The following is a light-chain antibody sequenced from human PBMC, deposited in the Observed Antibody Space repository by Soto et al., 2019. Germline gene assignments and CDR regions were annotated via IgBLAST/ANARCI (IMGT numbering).Light chain of an antibody. Sequence: AIQLTQSPSSLSASVGDRVTITCRASQDIRGALAWYQQKPGKAPKFLIFDVSTLQSGVPSRFSGSGSGTDFTLTISSLQPEDFGTYYCQQFNTYPITFGQGTDWRL. J-gene: IGKJ5*01. CDR3: QQFNTYPIT. V-gene: IGKV1-13*02. CDR2: DVS. CDR1: QDIRGA.